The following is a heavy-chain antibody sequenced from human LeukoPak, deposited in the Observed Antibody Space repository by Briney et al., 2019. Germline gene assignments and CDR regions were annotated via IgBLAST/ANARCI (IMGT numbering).Heavy chain of an antibody. CDR1: GGSISSYY. CDR3: ARGPGDVSAFDI. V-gene: IGHV4-59*08. Sequence: SETLSLTCTVSGGSISSYYWSWIRQPPGKGLEWIGYIYYSGSTNYNPSLKSRVTISVDTSKNQFSLKLSSVTAADSAIYYCARGPGDVSAFDIWGQGTMVTVS. J-gene: IGHJ3*02. D-gene: IGHD2-21*02. CDR2: IYYSGST.